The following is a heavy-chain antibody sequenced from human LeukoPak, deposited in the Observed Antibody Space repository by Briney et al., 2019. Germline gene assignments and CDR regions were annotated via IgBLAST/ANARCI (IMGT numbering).Heavy chain of an antibody. D-gene: IGHD2/OR15-2a*01. Sequence: ASMKASFKSSGFTFTDRYIHWVRQGPGQGLEWMGYIGPHSTFTSSPQEFQGRVTMTRDASMSTAYMELTSLTSDDTAVYYCVREGEGPLSKDFDYWGQGTLVTVSS. CDR2: IGPHSTFT. J-gene: IGHJ4*02. CDR1: GFTFTDRY. CDR3: VREGEGPLSKDFDY. V-gene: IGHV1-2*02.